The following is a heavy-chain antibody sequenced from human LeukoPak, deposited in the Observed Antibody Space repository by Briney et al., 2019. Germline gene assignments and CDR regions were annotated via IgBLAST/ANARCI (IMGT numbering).Heavy chain of an antibody. J-gene: IGHJ4*02. CDR1: GFTFSSYA. V-gene: IGHV3-23*01. Sequence: GGSLRLSCAASGFTFSSYAMSWVRQAPGKGLEWVSAISGSGGSTYYADSVKGRFTISRDNSRDTLYLQMNSLRAADTAVYYCAKGYYGYVWGSYYFDYWGQGTLVTVSS. CDR2: ISGSGGST. CDR3: AKGYYGYVWGSYYFDY. D-gene: IGHD3-16*01.